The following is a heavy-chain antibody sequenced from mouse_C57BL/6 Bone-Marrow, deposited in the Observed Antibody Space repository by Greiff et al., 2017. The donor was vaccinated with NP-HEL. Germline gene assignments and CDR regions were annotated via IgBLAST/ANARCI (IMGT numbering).Heavy chain of an antibody. CDR1: GYTFTDYY. CDR2: INPNNGGT. J-gene: IGHJ1*03. Sequence: EVQLQQSGPELVKPGASVKISCKASGYTFTDYYMNWVKQSHGKSLEWIGDINPNNGGTSYNQKFKGKATLTVDKSSSTAYMELLSLTSEDSAVYYCAREGDGSSIYWYFDVWGTGTTVTVSS. D-gene: IGHD1-1*01. CDR3: AREGDGSSIYWYFDV. V-gene: IGHV1-26*01.